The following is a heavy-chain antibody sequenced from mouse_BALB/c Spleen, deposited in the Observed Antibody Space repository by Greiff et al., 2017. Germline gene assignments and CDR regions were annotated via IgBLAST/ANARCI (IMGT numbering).Heavy chain of an antibody. CDR2: ISNGGGST. CDR1: GFTFSSYT. J-gene: IGHJ1*01. CDR3: ARQGGRGYFDV. V-gene: IGHV5-12-2*01. Sequence: EVKVVESGGGLVQPGGSLKLSCAASGFTFSSYTMSWVRQTPEKRLEWVAYISNGGGSTYYPDTVKGRFTISRDNAKNTLYLQMSSLKSEDTAMYYCARQGGRGYFDVWGAGTTVTVSS. D-gene: IGHD1-1*02.